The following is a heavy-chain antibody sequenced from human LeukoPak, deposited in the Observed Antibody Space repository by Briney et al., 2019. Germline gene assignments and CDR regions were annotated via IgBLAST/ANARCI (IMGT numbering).Heavy chain of an antibody. D-gene: IGHD6-19*01. CDR2: IIPILGIA. V-gene: IGHV1-69*04. J-gene: IGHJ4*02. Sequence: ASVKVSCKASGGTFSSYAISWVRQAPGQGLEWVGRIIPILGIANYAQKFQGRVTITADKSTSTAYMELSSLRSEDTAVYYCARGRIAVAGSKYFDYWGQGTLVTVSS. CDR1: GGTFSSYA. CDR3: ARGRIAVAGSKYFDY.